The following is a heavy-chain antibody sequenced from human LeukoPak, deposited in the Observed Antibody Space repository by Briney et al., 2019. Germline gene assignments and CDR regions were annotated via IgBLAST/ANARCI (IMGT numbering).Heavy chain of an antibody. V-gene: IGHV3-23*01. CDR3: AKGPWKQWLVLVAFDY. CDR2: ISGSGGST. CDR1: EFTFSNYA. J-gene: IGHJ4*02. D-gene: IGHD6-19*01. Sequence: GGSLRLSCAASEFTFSNYAMSWVRQAPGKGLEWVSSISGSGGSTYYADSVKGRFTISRDNSKNTLYLQMNSLRAEDTAVYYCAKGPWKQWLVLVAFDYWGQGTLVTVSP.